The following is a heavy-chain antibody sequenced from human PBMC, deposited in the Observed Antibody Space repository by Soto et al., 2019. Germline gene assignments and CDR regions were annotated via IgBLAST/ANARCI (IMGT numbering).Heavy chain of an antibody. J-gene: IGHJ6*04. CDR2: IYYSGST. Sequence: SETLSLTCTVSGGSVSSGSYYWSWIRQPPGKGLEWIGYIYYSGSTNYNPSLKSRVTISVDTSKNQFSLKLSSVTAADTAVYYCARVRAMTTVTTHYYYYGMDVWGEGTTVTVSS. V-gene: IGHV4-61*01. D-gene: IGHD4-4*01. CDR3: ARVRAMTTVTTHYYYYGMDV. CDR1: GGSVSSGSYY.